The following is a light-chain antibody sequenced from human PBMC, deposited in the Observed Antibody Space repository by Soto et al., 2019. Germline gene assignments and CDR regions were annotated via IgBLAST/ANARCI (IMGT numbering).Light chain of an antibody. CDR3: QQANSYPFT. CDR2: ATS. Sequence: DIQITQSPSSLSASVGDRVTITCRASQDIRSWLAWYQQKPGKAPKLLIYATSSLQSGVPSRFSCSRSGTDFTLTIRSLQPEDFATYFCQQANSYPFTFGPGTKVDIK. CDR1: QDIRSW. J-gene: IGKJ3*01. V-gene: IGKV1-12*01.